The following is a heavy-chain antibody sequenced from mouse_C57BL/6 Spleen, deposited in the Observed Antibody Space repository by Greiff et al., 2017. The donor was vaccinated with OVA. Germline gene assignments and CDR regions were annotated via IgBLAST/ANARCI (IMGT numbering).Heavy chain of an antibody. CDR3: ARGERGWYFDV. Sequence: EVHLVESEGGLVQPGSSMKLSCTASGFTFSDYYMAWVRQVPEKGLEWVANINYDGSSTYYLDSLKSRFIISRDNAKNILYLQMSSLKSEDTATYYCARGERGWYFDVWGTGTTVTVSS. CDR1: GFTFSDYY. CDR2: INYDGSST. J-gene: IGHJ1*03. V-gene: IGHV5-16*01.